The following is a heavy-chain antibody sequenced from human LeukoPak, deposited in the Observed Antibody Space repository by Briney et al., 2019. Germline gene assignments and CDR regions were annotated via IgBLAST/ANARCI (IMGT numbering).Heavy chain of an antibody. D-gene: IGHD3-10*01. CDR2: ISYDGSNK. Sequence: GSLRLSCAASGFTFSSYGMHWVRQAPGKGLEWVAVISYDGSNKYYADSVKGRFTISRDNSKNTLYLQMNNLRAEDTAVYYCAKDPYYYGSGSYYGCFDYWGQGTLVTVSS. CDR1: GFTFSSYG. CDR3: AKDPYYYGSGSYYGCFDY. J-gene: IGHJ4*02. V-gene: IGHV3-30*18.